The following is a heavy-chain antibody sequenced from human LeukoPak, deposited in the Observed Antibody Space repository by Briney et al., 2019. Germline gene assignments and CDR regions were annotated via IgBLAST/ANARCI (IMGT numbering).Heavy chain of an antibody. CDR3: ARRLHYFDY. V-gene: IGHV4-39*01. J-gene: IGHJ4*02. CDR2: IRYSGTT. D-gene: IGHD2-21*02. Sequence: TPSETLSLTCTVSGGSISSTYDHWDWIRQPPGKGLEWLGGIRYSGTTYYNPSLKGRVTIFVDTSNNQFSLRLRSVTAADTAVYYCARRLHYFDYWGQGSLVTVSS. CDR1: GGSISSTYDH.